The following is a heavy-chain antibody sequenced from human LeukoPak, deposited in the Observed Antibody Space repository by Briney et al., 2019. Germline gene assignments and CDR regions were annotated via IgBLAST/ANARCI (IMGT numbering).Heavy chain of an antibody. CDR3: AREDCSSTICFPPSAY. CDR2: ISAYNGNT. Sequence: ASVKVSCKASGYTFTSYGISWLRQAPGQGLEWMGWISAYNGNTNYAQKLQGRVTMTTDTSTSTAYMELRSLRSDDTAVYYCAREDCSSTICFPPSAYWGQGTLVTVSS. V-gene: IGHV1-18*01. CDR1: GYTFTSYG. J-gene: IGHJ4*02. D-gene: IGHD2-2*01.